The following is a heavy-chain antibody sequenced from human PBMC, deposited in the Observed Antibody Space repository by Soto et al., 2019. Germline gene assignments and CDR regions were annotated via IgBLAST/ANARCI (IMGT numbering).Heavy chain of an antibody. J-gene: IGHJ5*02. D-gene: IGHD6-13*01. CDR3: ASTYSTSWYWFDP. CDR2: IFSNDEK. V-gene: IGHV2-26*04. CDR1: GFSLSNAGLG. Sequence: QVTAKESGPVLVKPTETLTLTCTVSGFSLSNAGLGVSWIRQPPGKALEWLSHIFSNDEKSYSTSLKSRLTISKDTSNSQVVLTMTNMDPVDTATYYCASTYSTSWYWFDPWGQGTLVTVSS.